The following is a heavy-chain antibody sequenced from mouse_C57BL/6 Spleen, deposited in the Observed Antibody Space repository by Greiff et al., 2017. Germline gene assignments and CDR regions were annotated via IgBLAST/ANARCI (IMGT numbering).Heavy chain of an antibody. J-gene: IGHJ2*01. Sequence: VQLMESGPELVKPGASVKISCKASGYAFSSSWMNWVKQRPGKGLEWIGRIYPGDGDTNYNGKFKGKATLTADKSSSTAYMQLSSLTSEDSAVYFCARSPIPSPFDYWGQGTTLTVSS. V-gene: IGHV1-82*01. CDR2: IYPGDGDT. CDR1: GYAFSSSW. CDR3: ARSPIPSPFDY.